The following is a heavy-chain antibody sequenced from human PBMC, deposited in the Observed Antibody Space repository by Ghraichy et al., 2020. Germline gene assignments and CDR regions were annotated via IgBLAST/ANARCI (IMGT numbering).Heavy chain of an antibody. CDR3: ARDSDYGGNSGGVDY. J-gene: IGHJ4*02. CDR2: INPNSGGT. CDR1: GYTFTGYY. D-gene: IGHD4-23*01. Sequence: ASVKVSCKASGYTFTGYYMHWVRQAPGQGLEWMGWINPNSGGTNYAQKFQGRVTMTRDTSISTAYMELSRLRSDDTAVYYCARDSDYGGNSGGVDYWGQGTLVTVSS. V-gene: IGHV1-2*02.